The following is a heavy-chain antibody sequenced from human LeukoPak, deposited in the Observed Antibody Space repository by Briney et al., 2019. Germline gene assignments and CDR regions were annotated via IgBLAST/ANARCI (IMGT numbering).Heavy chain of an antibody. CDR1: GYTFTGYY. CDR2: INPNSGGT. CDR3: ARDLPTYYDFWSGYYPIDY. V-gene: IGHV1-2*02. J-gene: IGHJ4*02. D-gene: IGHD3-3*01. Sequence: ASVKVSCKASGYTFTGYYMHWVRQAPGQGLEWMGWINPNSGGTNYAQKFQGRVTMTRDTPISTAYMELSRLRSDDTAVYYCARDLPTYYDFWSGYYPIDYWGQGTLVTVSS.